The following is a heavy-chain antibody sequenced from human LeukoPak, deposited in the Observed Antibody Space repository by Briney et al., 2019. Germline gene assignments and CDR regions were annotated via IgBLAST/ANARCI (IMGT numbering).Heavy chain of an antibody. D-gene: IGHD3-9*01. V-gene: IGHV3-23*01. CDR1: GLTFSSYA. CDR3: AQGILTGYHDY. CDR2: ISGSGGST. J-gene: IGHJ4*02. Sequence: GGSLRLSCAGSGLTFSSYAMSWVRQAPGKGLEWVSAISGSGGSTYYADSVKGRFTISRDNSKNTLYLQMNSLRAEDTAVYYCAQGILTGYHDYWGQGTLVTVSS.